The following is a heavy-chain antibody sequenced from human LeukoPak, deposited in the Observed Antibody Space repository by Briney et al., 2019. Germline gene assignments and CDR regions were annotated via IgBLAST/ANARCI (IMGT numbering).Heavy chain of an antibody. V-gene: IGHV3-7*01. D-gene: IGHD3-10*02. J-gene: IGHJ6*03. Sequence: GGSLRLSCAASGFSFSAYWMSWVRQAPGKGLEWVANIKQDGSETYYVDSVKGRFTISRDNAKNSLFLQMNSLRVEDTAVYYCARLPYVRYMDVWGKGTTVTVSS. CDR3: ARLPYVRYMDV. CDR1: GFSFSAYW. CDR2: IKQDGSET.